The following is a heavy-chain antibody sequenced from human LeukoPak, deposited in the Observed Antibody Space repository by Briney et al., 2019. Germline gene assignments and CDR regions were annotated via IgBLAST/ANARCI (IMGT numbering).Heavy chain of an antibody. V-gene: IGHV3-11*01. CDR3: ARDPSAHYYDSSGYPTEGWFDP. J-gene: IGHJ5*02. CDR1: GFTFSDYY. CDR2: ISSSGSTI. D-gene: IGHD3-22*01. Sequence: GGSLRLSCAASGFTFSDYYMSWIRQAPGKGLEWVSYISSSGSTIYYADSVKGRFTISRGNAKNSLYLQMNSLRAEDTAVYYCARDPSAHYYDSSGYPTEGWFDPWGQGTLVTVSS.